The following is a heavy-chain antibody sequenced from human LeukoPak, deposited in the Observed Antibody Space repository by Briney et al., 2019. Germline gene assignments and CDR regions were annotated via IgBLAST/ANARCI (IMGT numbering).Heavy chain of an antibody. V-gene: IGHV5-51*01. CDR3: ARFYCSSTSCYDYFDY. J-gene: IGHJ4*02. CDR1: GYSFTSYW. Sequence: GESLKITCKGSGYSFTSYWIGWVRQMPGKGLEWMGIIYPGDSDTRYSPSFQGQVTISADKSISTAYLQWSSLKASDTAMYYCARFYCSSTSCYDYFDYWGQGTLVTVSS. CDR2: IYPGDSDT. D-gene: IGHD2-2*01.